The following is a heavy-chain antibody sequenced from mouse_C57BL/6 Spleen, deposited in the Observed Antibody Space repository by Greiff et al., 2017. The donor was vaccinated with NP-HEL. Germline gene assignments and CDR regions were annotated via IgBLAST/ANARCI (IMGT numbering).Heavy chain of an antibody. CDR1: GYAFSSSW. D-gene: IGHD1-1*01. Sequence: QVQLQQSGPELVKPGASVKISCKASGYAFSSSWMNWVKQRPGKGLEWIGRLYPGDGDTNYNGKFKGKATLTEAKSSSTAYMQLSSLTSEDSAVYFGAREEDYYGPFAYWGQGTLVTVSA. J-gene: IGHJ3*01. CDR3: AREEDYYGPFAY. V-gene: IGHV1-82*01. CDR2: LYPGDGDT.